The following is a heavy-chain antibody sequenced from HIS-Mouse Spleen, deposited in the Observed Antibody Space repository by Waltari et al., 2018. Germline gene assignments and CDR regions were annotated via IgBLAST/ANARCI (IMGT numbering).Heavy chain of an antibody. V-gene: IGHV2-70*15. Sequence: QVTLRESGPALVKPTQPLTLTCTFSGFSPSTSGMCVSWIRQPPGKALEWLARIDWDDDKYYSTSLKTRLTISKDTSKNQVVLTMTNMDPVDTATYYCARIAEGYTSGWYAFDYWGQGTLVTVSS. CDR1: GFSPSTSGMC. CDR3: ARIAEGYTSGWYAFDY. D-gene: IGHD6-19*01. J-gene: IGHJ4*02. CDR2: IDWDDDK.